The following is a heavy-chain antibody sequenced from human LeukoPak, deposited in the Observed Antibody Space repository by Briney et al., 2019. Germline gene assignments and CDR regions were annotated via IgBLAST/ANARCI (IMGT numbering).Heavy chain of an antibody. CDR1: GFSFSIYW. Sequence: TGGSLRLSCAASGFSFSIYWMTWVRQAPGKGLEWVANIKHDGTEKYYVGSVKGRFTISRDNAKDSLFLQMDSLRAEDTAVYYCARQSFDGYHYPDYWGQGSLVTVSS. CDR2: IKHDGTEK. J-gene: IGHJ4*02. V-gene: IGHV3-7*01. D-gene: IGHD5-24*01. CDR3: ARQSFDGYHYPDY.